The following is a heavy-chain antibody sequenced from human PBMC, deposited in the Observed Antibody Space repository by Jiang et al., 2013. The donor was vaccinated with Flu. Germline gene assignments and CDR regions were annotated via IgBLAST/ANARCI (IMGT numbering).Heavy chain of an antibody. V-gene: IGHV3-21*01. Sequence: SGGGLVKPGGSLRLSCAASGFTFSSYSMNWVRQAPGKGLEWVSSISSSSSYIYYADSVKGRFTISRDNAKNSLYLQMNSLRAEDTAVYYCAPTPLDVGATDFDYWGQGTLVTVSS. CDR3: APTPLDVGATDFDY. CDR1: GFTFSSYS. CDR2: ISSSSSYI. J-gene: IGHJ4*02. D-gene: IGHD1-26*01.